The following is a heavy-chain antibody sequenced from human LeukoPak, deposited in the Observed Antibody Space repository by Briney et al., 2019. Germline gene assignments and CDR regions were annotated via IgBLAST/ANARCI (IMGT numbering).Heavy chain of an antibody. J-gene: IGHJ4*02. V-gene: IGHV1-18*01. Sequence: ASVTVSCKASGYTFTIYGISWVRQAPGQGLEGMGWISAYNGNTNYAQKLQRRVTMTTDTSTRTDYMELRSLRSDDTAVYYCARNPITMVRGVTFDYWGQGTLVTVSS. CDR1: GYTFTIYG. D-gene: IGHD3-10*01. CDR3: ARNPITMVRGVTFDY. CDR2: ISAYNGNT.